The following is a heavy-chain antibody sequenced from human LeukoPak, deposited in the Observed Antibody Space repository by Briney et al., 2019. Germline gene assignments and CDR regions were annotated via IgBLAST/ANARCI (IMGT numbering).Heavy chain of an antibody. CDR1: GGTFSSYA. D-gene: IGHD1-26*01. Sequence: SVKVSCKASGGTFSSYAISWVRQAPGQGLEWMGGIIPIFGTANYAQKFQGRVTITADESTSTAYMELSSLRSEDTAVHYCAGIYSGSYYPFDYWGQGTLVTVSS. CDR2: IIPIFGTA. V-gene: IGHV1-69*13. CDR3: AGIYSGSYYPFDY. J-gene: IGHJ4*02.